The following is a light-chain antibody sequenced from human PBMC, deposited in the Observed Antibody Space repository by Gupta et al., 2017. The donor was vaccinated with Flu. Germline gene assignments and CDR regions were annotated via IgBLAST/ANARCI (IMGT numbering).Light chain of an antibody. CDR2: WAS. V-gene: IGKV4-1*01. CDR3: HQYYGSPPT. J-gene: IGKJ2*01. CDR1: QSVFSASSNINY. Sequence: SLGERAIINCKSSQSVFSASSNINYLSWYQQKPGQPPRLIIYWASTREFGVPDRFSGRGSGTDFTLTINIVQADDVAVYFCHQYYGSPPTFGQGTKV.